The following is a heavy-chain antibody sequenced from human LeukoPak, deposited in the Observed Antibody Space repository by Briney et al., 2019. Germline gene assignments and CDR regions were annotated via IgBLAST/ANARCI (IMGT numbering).Heavy chain of an antibody. J-gene: IGHJ4*02. CDR3: SRSDYSSSSYYFDY. V-gene: IGHV6-1*01. D-gene: IGHD6-13*01. CDR2: TYYRSKWYN. Sequence: SQTLSLTCAISGDSFSSNSAAWNWIRQSPSRGLEWLGRTYYRSKWYNDYAVSVESRITINPDTSKNQFSLQLSSVTPEDTAVYYCSRSDYSSSSYYFDYWGQGTLVTVSS. CDR1: GDSFSSNSAA.